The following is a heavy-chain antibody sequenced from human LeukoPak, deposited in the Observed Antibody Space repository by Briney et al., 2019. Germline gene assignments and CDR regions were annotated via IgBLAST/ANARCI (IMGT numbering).Heavy chain of an antibody. Sequence: SETLSLTCTVSCGSIYSYYWSWIRQPPGKGLEWIGYVYYSGSTNYNPSLKSRVTISVDTSKNQFSLKLNSVNAADTAVYYCARSGTAAGRRDYWGQGTLVTVSS. CDR3: ARSGTAAGRRDY. D-gene: IGHD6-13*01. CDR1: CGSIYSYY. J-gene: IGHJ4*02. V-gene: IGHV4-59*01. CDR2: VYYSGST.